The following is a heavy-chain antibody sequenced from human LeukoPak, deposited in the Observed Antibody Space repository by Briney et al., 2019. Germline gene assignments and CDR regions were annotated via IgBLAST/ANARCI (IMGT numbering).Heavy chain of an antibody. J-gene: IGHJ6*03. D-gene: IGHD3-10*01. Sequence: SETLSLTCTVSGGSIGSSSYYWGWIRQPPGKGLEWIGSIYYSGSTYYNPSLKSRVTISVDTSKNQFSLKLSSVTAADTAVYYCARHPSGYYYYIDVWGKGTTVTVSS. CDR2: IYYSGST. V-gene: IGHV4-39*01. CDR3: ARHPSGYYYYIDV. CDR1: GGSIGSSSYY.